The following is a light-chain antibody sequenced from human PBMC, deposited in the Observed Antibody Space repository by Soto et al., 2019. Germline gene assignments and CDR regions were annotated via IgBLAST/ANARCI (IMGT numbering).Light chain of an antibody. CDR2: GAS. Sequence: EIVLTQSPGTLSLSPGERATLSCRASQSFSSSSLGCYQQKPGQAPRLLIYGASNRATGIPDRFSGSGSGTDFTLTISRLEPEDFAVYVCPQYGNSPQTFGKGTKVELK. J-gene: IGKJ1*01. V-gene: IGKV3-20*01. CDR1: QSFSSSS. CDR3: PQYGNSPQT.